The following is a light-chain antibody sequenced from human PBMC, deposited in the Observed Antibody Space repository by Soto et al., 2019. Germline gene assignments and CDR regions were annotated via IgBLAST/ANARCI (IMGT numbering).Light chain of an antibody. CDR1: SSDVGAYNS. Sequence: QSALTQPASASGSPGQSITISCSGTSSDVGAYNSVSWYQQHPGKAPKLMIYEVSNRPLGVFNRFSGSKSGNTASLTISGLLAEDEADYYCSSYTSSSTLVFGGGTKLTVL. J-gene: IGLJ2*01. V-gene: IGLV2-14*01. CDR3: SSYTSSSTLV. CDR2: EVS.